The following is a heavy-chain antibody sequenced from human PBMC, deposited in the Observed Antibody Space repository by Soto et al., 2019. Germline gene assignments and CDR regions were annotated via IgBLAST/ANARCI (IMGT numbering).Heavy chain of an antibody. CDR3: ARVEEYCSGGSCYDWFDP. V-gene: IGHV4-59*01. J-gene: IGHJ5*02. D-gene: IGHD2-15*01. CDR1: GGSISSYY. CDR2: IYYSGST. Sequence: QGQLQESGPGLVKPSETLSLTCTVSGGSISSYYWSWIPQPPGKGLEWIGYIYYSGSTNYNPSLKSRVPISVDTSKNQFSLKLSSVTAEDTAVYYCARVEEYCSGGSCYDWFDPWGQGTLVTVSS.